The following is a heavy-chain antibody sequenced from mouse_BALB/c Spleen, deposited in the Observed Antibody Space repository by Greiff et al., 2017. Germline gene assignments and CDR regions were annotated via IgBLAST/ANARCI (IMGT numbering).Heavy chain of an antibody. CDR3: TRWTTVVDYFDY. V-gene: IGHV1S127*01. J-gene: IGHJ2*01. D-gene: IGHD1-1*01. Sequence: QVQLQQPGAELVKPGASVKMSCKASGYTFTSYWMHWVKQRPGQGLEWIGVIDPSDSYTSYNQKFKGKATLTVDTSSSTAYMQLSSLTSEDSAVYYCTRWTTVVDYFDYWGQGTTLTVSS. CDR1: GYTFTSYW. CDR2: IDPSDSYT.